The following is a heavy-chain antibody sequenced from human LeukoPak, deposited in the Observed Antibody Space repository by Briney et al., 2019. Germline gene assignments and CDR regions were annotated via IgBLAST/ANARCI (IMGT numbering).Heavy chain of an antibody. D-gene: IGHD6-13*01. CDR2: IYYNGST. V-gene: IGHV4-39*01. CDR1: GGSLSSSSFY. Sequence: PSETLSLTCTVSGGSLSSSSFYWGWIRQPPGKGLEWIGSIYYNGSTYYNPSLKSRVTISVDTSKNQFSLKLSSVTAADTAVYYCARRMSWQQLNYWGQGTLVTVSS. J-gene: IGHJ4*02. CDR3: ARRMSWQQLNY.